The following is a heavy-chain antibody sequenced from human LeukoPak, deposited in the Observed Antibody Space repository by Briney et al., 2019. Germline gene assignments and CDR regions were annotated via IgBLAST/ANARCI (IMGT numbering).Heavy chain of an antibody. V-gene: IGHV3-7*01. CDR2: IRPDRGEK. J-gene: IGHJ4*02. CDR3: ARDLSGPSVY. CDR1: GFTFSNYW. D-gene: IGHD2-15*01. Sequence: PGGSLRLSCVVSGFTFSNYWMSWVRQAPGKGLEWVINIRPDRGEKYFVDSVKGRFTISRDNAKNSLYLQMNSLRAEDTAVYYCARDLSGPSVYWGQGTLVTVSS.